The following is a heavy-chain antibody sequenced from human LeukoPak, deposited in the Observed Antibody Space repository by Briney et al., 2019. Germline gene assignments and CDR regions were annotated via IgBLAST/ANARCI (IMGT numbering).Heavy chain of an antibody. CDR3: ARYTDSSGYFDF. Sequence: SETLSLTCTVSGGSISSYYWSWIRQPPGKGLEWIGYIYTSGSTNYNPSLKGRVTISVDTSKNQFSLKLSSVTAADTAVYYCARYTDSSGYFDFWGQGTLVTVSS. CDR2: IYTSGST. D-gene: IGHD3-22*01. J-gene: IGHJ4*02. CDR1: GGSISSYY. V-gene: IGHV4-4*09.